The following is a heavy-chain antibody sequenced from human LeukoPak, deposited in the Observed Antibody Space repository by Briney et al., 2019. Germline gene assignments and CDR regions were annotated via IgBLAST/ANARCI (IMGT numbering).Heavy chain of an antibody. CDR2: ISGGSGYT. CDR3: ARARAITGTTSFDY. V-gene: IGHV3-11*06. Sequence: GGSLRLSCAASGFTFSDYYMSWIRQAPGEGLEWVSYISGGSGYTNYADSVTGRFTISRDNARNSLYLQMNSLRPEDTAVYYCARARAITGTTSFDYWGQGTLVTVSS. CDR1: GFTFSDYY. D-gene: IGHD1-7*01. J-gene: IGHJ4*02.